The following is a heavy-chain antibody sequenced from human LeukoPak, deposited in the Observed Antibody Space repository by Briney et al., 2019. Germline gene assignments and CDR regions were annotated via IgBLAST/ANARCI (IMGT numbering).Heavy chain of an antibody. V-gene: IGHV3-74*01. D-gene: IGHD1-26*01. CDR1: GFTFSSYW. CDR2: INTDGSST. Sequence: GGSLRLSCAASGFTFSSYWMHWVRQAPGKGLVWVSRINTDGSSTSYADSVKGRFTISRDNAKNTLYLRMNSLRAEDTAVYYCARGTYGLRIDNWFDPWGQGTLVTVSS. J-gene: IGHJ5*02. CDR3: ARGTYGLRIDNWFDP.